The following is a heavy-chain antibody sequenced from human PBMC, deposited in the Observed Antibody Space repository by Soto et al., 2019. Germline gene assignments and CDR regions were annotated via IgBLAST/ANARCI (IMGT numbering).Heavy chain of an antibody. CDR3: AKNGQPYYYSYGMDV. CDR1: GYTFTRYG. J-gene: IGHJ6*02. Sequence: QGQLVQSGAEVKKPGASVKVSGKASGYTFTRYGISWVRQAPGQGLEGMGWISGYNGYTNYAQKYQGRVTMTVDISTTTAFMELTSLTSEDRAVYYCAKNGQPYYYSYGMDVWGHGTTVTVSS. CDR2: ISGYNGYT. V-gene: IGHV1-18*01. D-gene: IGHD2-8*01.